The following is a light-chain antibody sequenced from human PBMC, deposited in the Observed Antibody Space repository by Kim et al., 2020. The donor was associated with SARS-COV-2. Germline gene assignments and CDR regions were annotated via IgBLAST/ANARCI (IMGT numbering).Light chain of an antibody. CDR3: SSYAGSKSGEV. V-gene: IGLV2-8*01. CDR2: EVS. J-gene: IGLJ2*01. Sequence: QSALTQPPSASGSPGQSVTISCTGTSSDIGGYNYVSWYQQHPGKVPKLMIYEVSKRPSGVPDRFSGSKSDNTASLTVSGLQAEDEADYYCSSYAGSKSGEVFGGGTQVTVL. CDR1: SSDIGGYNY.